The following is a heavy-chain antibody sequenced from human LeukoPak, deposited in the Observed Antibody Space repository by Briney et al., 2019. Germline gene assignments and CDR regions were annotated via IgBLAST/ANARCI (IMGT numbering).Heavy chain of an antibody. Sequence: PGGSLRLSCAVSGFPVSSNFMSWVRQAPGKGLEWISYISRSGTETLYADSVKGRFTVSRDNAQNSLYLLMSSLGAEDTAVYYCARDSRVGATTGVDASDIWGQGTMVTVSS. CDR3: ARDSRVGATTGVDASDI. CDR2: ISRSGTET. V-gene: IGHV3-11*05. D-gene: IGHD1-26*01. J-gene: IGHJ3*02. CDR1: GFPVSSNF.